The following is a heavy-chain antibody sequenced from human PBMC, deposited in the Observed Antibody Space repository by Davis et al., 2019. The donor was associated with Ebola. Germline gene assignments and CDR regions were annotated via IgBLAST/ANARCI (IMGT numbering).Heavy chain of an antibody. V-gene: IGHV3-30*04. Sequence: GESLKISCAASGFTFSNYAMHWVRQAPGKGLEWVAVMSYDGSNKDYADSVKGRFTISRDNAKNSLYLQMNSLRAEDTALYYCAKYQMVPGPSGFDLWGRGTLVTVSS. CDR3: AKYQMVPGPSGFDL. J-gene: IGHJ2*01. CDR1: GFTFSNYA. CDR2: MSYDGSNK. D-gene: IGHD2-8*01.